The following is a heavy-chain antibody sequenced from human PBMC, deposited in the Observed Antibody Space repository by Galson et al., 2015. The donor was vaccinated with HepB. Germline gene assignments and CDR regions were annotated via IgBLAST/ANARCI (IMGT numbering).Heavy chain of an antibody. CDR3: ARDEAYYYDSSGYYDAFDI. V-gene: IGHV6-1*01. CDR2: TYYRSKWYN. D-gene: IGHD3-22*01. J-gene: IGHJ3*02. Sequence: CAISGDSVSSNSAAWNWIRQSPSRGLEWLGRTYYRSKWYNDYAVSVKSRITINPDTSKNQFSLQLNSVTPEDTAVYYCARDEAYYYDSSGYYDAFDIWGQGTMVTVSS. CDR1: GDSVSSNSAA.